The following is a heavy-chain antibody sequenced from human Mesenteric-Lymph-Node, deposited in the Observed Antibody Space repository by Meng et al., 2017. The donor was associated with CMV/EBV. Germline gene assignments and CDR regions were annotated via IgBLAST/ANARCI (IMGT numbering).Heavy chain of an antibody. CDR3: TKGYTYGYIGIDY. Sequence: GESLKISCAASGFTFSRYWMSWVRQAPGKGLEWVANIKEDGSEKYYVDSMKGRFTISRDNAKNSLYLEMNSLRVDDTAVYYCTKGYTYGYIGIDYWGQGTLVTVSS. D-gene: IGHD5-18*01. J-gene: IGHJ4*02. CDR1: GFTFSRYW. V-gene: IGHV3-7*01. CDR2: IKEDGSEK.